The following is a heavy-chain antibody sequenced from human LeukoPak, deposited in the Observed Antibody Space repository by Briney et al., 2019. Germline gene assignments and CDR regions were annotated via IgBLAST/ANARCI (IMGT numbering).Heavy chain of an antibody. CDR1: GYTFSYYF. D-gene: IGHD1-14*01. CDR3: ARVRAYPYNSSPRHWFNP. J-gene: IGHJ5*02. Sequence: GRSLRLSCEGSGYTFSYYFMYWVRQAPGKELEWVAAISDDGIREHYADSVKGRFTFSRDNSKNSLYLQMNRLRTEDTAVYYCARVRAYPYNSSPRHWFNPWGQGTLVTVSS. CDR2: ISDDGIRE. V-gene: IGHV3-30*04.